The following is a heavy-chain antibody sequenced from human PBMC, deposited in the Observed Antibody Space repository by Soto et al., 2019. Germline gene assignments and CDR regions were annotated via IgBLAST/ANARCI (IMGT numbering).Heavy chain of an antibody. D-gene: IGHD3-3*01. CDR1: GYTLTELS. V-gene: IGHV1-24*01. Sequence: GASVKVSCKVSGYTLTELSMHWVRQAPGKGLEWMGGFDPEDGETIYAQKFQGRVTMTEDTSTDTAYMELSSLRSEDTAVYYCATDRNPQLRVLEWLLLKNDAFGIWGQGTMVTVSS. CDR3: ATDRNPQLRVLEWLLLKNDAFGI. J-gene: IGHJ3*02. CDR2: FDPEDGET.